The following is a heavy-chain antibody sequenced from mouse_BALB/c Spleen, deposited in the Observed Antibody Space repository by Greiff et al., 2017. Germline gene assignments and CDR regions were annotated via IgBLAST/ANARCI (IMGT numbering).Heavy chain of an antibody. CDR1: GFNIKDYY. CDR3: NVYYGNPDY. CDR2: IDPENGDT. V-gene: IGHV14-4*02. J-gene: IGHJ2*01. Sequence: EVQLQQSGAELVRSGASVKLSCTASGFNIKDYYMHWVKQRPEQGLEWIGWIDPENGDTEYAPKFQGKATMTADTSSNTAYLQLSSLTSEDTAVYYCNVYYGNPDYWGQGTTLTVSS. D-gene: IGHD2-1*01.